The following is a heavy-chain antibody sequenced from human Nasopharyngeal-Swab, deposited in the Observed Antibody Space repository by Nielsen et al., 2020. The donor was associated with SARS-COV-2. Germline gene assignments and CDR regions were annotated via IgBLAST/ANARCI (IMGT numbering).Heavy chain of an antibody. V-gene: IGHV3-74*01. CDR2: INRDGSGT. D-gene: IGHD2-2*01. Sequence: GESLKISCAGSGFTFSSYWMHWVRRAPGKGLMWVARINRDGSGTNYADSVKGRFTISRDNAKNTLYLQMNTLSAEDTGVYYCARDCDTATCYRSAADTWGQGTLVTVSS. CDR1: GFTFSSYW. J-gene: IGHJ5*01. CDR3: ARDCDTATCYRSAADT.